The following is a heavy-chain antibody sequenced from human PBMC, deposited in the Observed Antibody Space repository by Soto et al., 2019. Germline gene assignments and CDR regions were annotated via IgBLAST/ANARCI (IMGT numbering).Heavy chain of an antibody. V-gene: IGHV4-39*01. CDR3: ARRSSSSLGSLFDP. CDR2: MYYTGNK. CDR1: GGSISSSTYY. D-gene: IGHD6-6*01. Sequence: SETLSLTCTVSGGSISSSTYYWDWIRQPPGKGLEWIGAMYYTGNKNYNPSLESRVTMSVDTSKSQFSLKLSSVTPTDMAVYYCARRSSSSLGSLFDPWGRGILVTVSS. J-gene: IGHJ5*02.